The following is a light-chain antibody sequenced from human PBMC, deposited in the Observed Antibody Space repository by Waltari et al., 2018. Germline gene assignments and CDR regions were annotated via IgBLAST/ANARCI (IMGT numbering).Light chain of an antibody. V-gene: IGKV3-11*01. Sequence: EVVLTQSPATLSLSPGATATLSCRASHSVSNLLAWYQQKPGQAPRLLIYDASNTATGIPARFSGSGSGTDFTLTISSLEPEDFAVYYCQQRRTWPLTFGGGTTVEI. CDR2: DAS. J-gene: IGKJ4*01. CDR3: QQRRTWPLT. CDR1: HSVSNL.